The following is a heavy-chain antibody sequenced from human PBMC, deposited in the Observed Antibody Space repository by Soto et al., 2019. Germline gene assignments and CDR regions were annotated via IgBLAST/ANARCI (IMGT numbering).Heavy chain of an antibody. CDR2: ISSSISTI. J-gene: IGHJ3*02. D-gene: IGHD3-22*01. Sequence: GGSLRLSCAASGFTFSSYSMNWVRKAPGKGLEGGSYISSSISTIYYADSVKGRFTISRDNAKNSLYLPMNSLRDEDTAVYYCARGRGYYDSRGYSINDAFDIWGQGTMVTVSS. V-gene: IGHV3-48*02. CDR1: GFTFSSYS. CDR3: ARGRGYYDSRGYSINDAFDI.